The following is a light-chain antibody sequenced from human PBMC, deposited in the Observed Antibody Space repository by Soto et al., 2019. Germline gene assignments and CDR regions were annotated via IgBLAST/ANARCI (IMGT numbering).Light chain of an antibody. CDR2: GIS. Sequence: EIVLTQSPGTLSLSPGERATLSCRASHTISSSYLAWYQQKPGQAPRLLMYGISRRATGIPDRFSGSGSGTDFTLTITRLEPEDFAVYYCQQRSNWPLFGQGTRLEIK. CDR3: QQRSNWPL. CDR1: HTISSSY. V-gene: IGKV3D-20*02. J-gene: IGKJ5*01.